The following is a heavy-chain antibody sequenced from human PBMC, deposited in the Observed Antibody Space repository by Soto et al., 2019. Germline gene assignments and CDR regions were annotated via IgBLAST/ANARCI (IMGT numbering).Heavy chain of an antibody. V-gene: IGHV3-23*01. CDR1: GFTFSSYA. CDR2: ISGSGGST. J-gene: IGHJ3*02. Sequence: GSLRLSCAASGFTFSSYAMSWVRQAPGKGLEWVSAISGSGGSTYYADSVKGRFTISRDNSKNTLYLEMNSPRAEDTAVYYCAKTAGNDYGDYEAFDIWGQGTMVTVSS. D-gene: IGHD4-17*01. CDR3: AKTAGNDYGDYEAFDI.